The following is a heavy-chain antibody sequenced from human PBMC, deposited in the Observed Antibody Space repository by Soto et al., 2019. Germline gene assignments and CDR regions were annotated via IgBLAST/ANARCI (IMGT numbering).Heavy chain of an antibody. Sequence: QVQLVQSGAEVKKPGSSVKVSCKASGGTFSSYAISWVRQAPGQGLEWMGGIIPIFGTANYAQKFKGSVTITADEATSTAYMERSSLRSEDTAVYYCARERTGAANSYYYGMDVWGQGTTVTVSS. V-gene: IGHV1-69*12. CDR2: IIPIFGTA. D-gene: IGHD6-13*01. CDR1: GGTFSSYA. J-gene: IGHJ6*02. CDR3: ARERTGAANSYYYGMDV.